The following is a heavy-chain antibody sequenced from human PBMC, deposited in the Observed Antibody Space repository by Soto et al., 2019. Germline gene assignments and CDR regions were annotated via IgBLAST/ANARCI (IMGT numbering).Heavy chain of an antibody. CDR2: IYYSGST. V-gene: IGHV4-39*02. D-gene: IGHD6-13*01. J-gene: IGHJ3*02. CDR3: ARDSSWYIKHAFDI. CDR1: GGSIRSSSYY. Sequence: SETQSLTCTVSGGSIRSSSYYWGWIRQPPGKGLEWIGSIYYSGSTYYNPSLKSRVTISVDTSKNQFSLKLSSVTAADTAVYYCARDSSWYIKHAFDIWGQGTMVTVSS.